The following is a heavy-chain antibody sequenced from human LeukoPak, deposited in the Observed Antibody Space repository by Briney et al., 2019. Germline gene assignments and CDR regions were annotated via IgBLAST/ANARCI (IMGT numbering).Heavy chain of an antibody. CDR3: ARGSSWYVRYGMDV. CDR2: INHSGST. V-gene: IGHV4-34*01. D-gene: IGHD6-13*01. CDR1: GGSFSGYY. J-gene: IGHJ6*02. Sequence: PSETLSLTCAVYGGSFSGYYWSWIRQPPGKGLEWIGEINHSGSTNYNPSLKSRVTISVDTSKNQFSLKLSSVTAADTAVYYCARGSSWYVRYGMDVWGQGTTVTVSS.